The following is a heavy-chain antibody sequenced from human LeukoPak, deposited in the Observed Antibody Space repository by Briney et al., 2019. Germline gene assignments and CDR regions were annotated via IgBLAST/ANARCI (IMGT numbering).Heavy chain of an antibody. CDR1: GGSFSGYY. D-gene: IGHD5-18*01. J-gene: IGHJ4*02. CDR3: ARVDTAMVNDY. Sequence: SSETLSLTCAVYGGSFSGYYWSWIRQPPGKGLEWIGEINHSGSTNYNPSLKSRVTISVDTSKNQFSLKLSSVTAADTAVYYCARVDTAMVNDYWGQGTLVTVSS. CDR2: INHSGST. V-gene: IGHV4-34*01.